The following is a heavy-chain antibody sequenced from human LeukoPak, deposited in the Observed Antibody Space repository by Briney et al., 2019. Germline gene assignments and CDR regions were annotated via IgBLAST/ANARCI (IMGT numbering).Heavy chain of an antibody. CDR2: ISSGSDHT. CDR3: AKQWSPWANPDY. J-gene: IGHJ4*02. V-gene: IGHV3-23*01. Sequence: PGGSLRLSCVASGFTFRDFSMSWVRQAPGKGLEWVSVISSGSDHTYYADSVKGRFTISRDNSKNTLYLQMNSLRAEDTAVYYCAKQWSPWANPDYWGQGTLVTVSS. D-gene: IGHD2-15*01. CDR1: GFTFRDFS.